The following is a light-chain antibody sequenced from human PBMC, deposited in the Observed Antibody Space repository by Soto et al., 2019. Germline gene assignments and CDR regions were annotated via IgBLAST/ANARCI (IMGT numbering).Light chain of an antibody. Sequence: DIQMTQSPSTLFASVGDSVTITSRASQSISSWLAWYKQKPGKVPNILIYDASSLQSGVPSRFSGSGSGTEFTLTISRLQPDDFETYYCQQYHSYAITFGQGTRLEIK. CDR3: QQYHSYAIT. V-gene: IGKV1-5*01. CDR1: QSISSW. J-gene: IGKJ5*01. CDR2: DAS.